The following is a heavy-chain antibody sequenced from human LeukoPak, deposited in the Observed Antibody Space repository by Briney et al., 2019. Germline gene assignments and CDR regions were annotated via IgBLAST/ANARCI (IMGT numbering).Heavy chain of an antibody. CDR3: ARGQTLPAQYFDY. Sequence: GGSLRLSCSSSVFIFSSHALHWVRQAPGRGLEYISGISSNGRTTFYAAPVRGRFTISRDNSKNTVYLKMGHVRAEDMGVYYCARGQTLPAQYFDYWGQGTLVTV. CDR2: ISSNGRTT. J-gene: IGHJ4*02. D-gene: IGHD2-21*02. V-gene: IGHV3-64*02. CDR1: VFIFSSHA.